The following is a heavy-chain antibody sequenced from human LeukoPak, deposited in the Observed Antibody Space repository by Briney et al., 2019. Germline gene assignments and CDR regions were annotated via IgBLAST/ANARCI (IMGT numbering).Heavy chain of an antibody. CDR1: GFTFSSYA. D-gene: IGHD3-22*01. J-gene: IGHJ3*02. CDR2: ISGSGGST. Sequence: GGSLRLSCAASGFTFSSYAMSWVRQAPGKGLEWVSAISGSGGSTYYADSVKGRFTISRDNSKNTLYLQMNSLRAEDTAVYYCAKPYYYDSSGYRLVDAFDIWGQGTMVPVSS. V-gene: IGHV3-23*01. CDR3: AKPYYYDSSGYRLVDAFDI.